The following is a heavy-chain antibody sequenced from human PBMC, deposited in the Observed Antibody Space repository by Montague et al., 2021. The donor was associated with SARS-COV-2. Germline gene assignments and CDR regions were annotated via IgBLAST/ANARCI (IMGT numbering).Heavy chain of an antibody. CDR1: GGSISSGSYY. J-gene: IGHJ6*03. Sequence: TLSLTCTVSGGSISSGSYYWSWIRQPAGKGLEWIGRMYTSGSTNYNPSLKSRVTISVDTSKNQFSLKLSSVTAAGTAVYYCARSSGGYCSSTSCYAYYYYYMDVWGQGTTVTVSS. V-gene: IGHV4-61*02. CDR2: MYTSGST. CDR3: ARSSGGYCSSTSCYAYYYYYMDV. D-gene: IGHD2-2*01.